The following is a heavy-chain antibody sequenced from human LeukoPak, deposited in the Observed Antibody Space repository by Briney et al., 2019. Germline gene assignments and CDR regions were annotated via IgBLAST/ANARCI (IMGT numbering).Heavy chain of an antibody. CDR3: ARDIGECDFWSGYLSWFDA. J-gene: IGHJ5*02. Sequence: ASVKVSCKASGYTFTGYYMHWVRQAPGQGLEWIGWINPKSGGTDYAQKFQGRVTMTRDTSISTAYMELSRLRSDDTAVYYCARDIGECDFWSGYLSWFDAWGQETLVTVSS. CDR2: INPKSGGT. D-gene: IGHD3-3*01. CDR1: GYTFTGYY. V-gene: IGHV1-2*02.